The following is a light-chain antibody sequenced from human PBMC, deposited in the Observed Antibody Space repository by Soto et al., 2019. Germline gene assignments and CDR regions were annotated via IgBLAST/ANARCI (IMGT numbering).Light chain of an antibody. Sequence: DIAMTQSPSSLSASVGDRVTITCRASQGISSWLAWYQQKPGKAPESLIYAASNLQYGVPSRFSGSGSGTDFTLTISDLQPEDFATYYCQQYNSYPLTFGGGNKVDIK. CDR3: QQYNSYPLT. CDR2: AAS. J-gene: IGKJ4*01. CDR1: QGISSW. V-gene: IGKV1D-16*01.